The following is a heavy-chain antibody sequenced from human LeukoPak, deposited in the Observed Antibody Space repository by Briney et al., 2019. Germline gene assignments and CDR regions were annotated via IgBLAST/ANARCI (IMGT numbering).Heavy chain of an antibody. CDR2: INPNSGGT. V-gene: IGHV1-2*02. D-gene: IGHD2-2*01. J-gene: IGHJ6*02. Sequence: ASVKVSCKASGYTFTGYYMHWVRQAPGQGLEWMGWINPNSGGTNYAQKFLGRVTMTRDTSISTAYMELSRLRSDDTAVYYCARGHLYCSSTSCFDPYYYYYGMDVWGQGTTVTVSS. CDR3: ARGHLYCSSTSCFDPYYYYYGMDV. CDR1: GYTFTGYY.